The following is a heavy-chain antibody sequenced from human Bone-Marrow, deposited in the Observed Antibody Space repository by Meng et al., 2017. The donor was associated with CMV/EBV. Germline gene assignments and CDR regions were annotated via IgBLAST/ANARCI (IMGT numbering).Heavy chain of an antibody. CDR3: ARAQGGREDYYDSSGYFDY. CDR2: INPNSGGT. J-gene: IGHJ4*02. V-gene: IGHV1-2*02. CDR1: GYTFTGNGNY. Sequence: ASVKVSCKTSGYTFTGNGNYMHWVRQAPGQGLEWMGWINPNSGGTNYAQKFQGRVTMTRDTSISTAYMELSRLRSDDTAVYYCARAQGGREDYYDSSGYFDYWGQGTLVTRLL. D-gene: IGHD3-22*01.